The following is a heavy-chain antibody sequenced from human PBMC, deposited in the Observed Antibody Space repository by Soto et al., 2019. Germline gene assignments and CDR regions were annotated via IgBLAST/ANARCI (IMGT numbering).Heavy chain of an antibody. J-gene: IGHJ4*02. D-gene: IGHD1-26*01. CDR3: ARGVVGGTTD. V-gene: IGHV3-48*02. CDR1: GFTFSSYW. CDR2: ISSSSSTT. Sequence: PGGSLRLSCAASGFTFSSYWMHWVRQSPGKGLEWVSYISSSSSTTYYADSVKGRFTISRDNAKNSLYLQMNSLRDEDTALYYCARGVVGGTTDWGQGTLVTVSS.